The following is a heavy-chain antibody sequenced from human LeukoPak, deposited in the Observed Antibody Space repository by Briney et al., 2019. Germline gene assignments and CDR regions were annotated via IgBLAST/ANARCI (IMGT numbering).Heavy chain of an antibody. D-gene: IGHD3-22*01. J-gene: IGHJ4*02. CDR2: IYYSGST. CDR1: GGSISSHY. CDR3: ARGILYYDSSGYYPVYYFDY. V-gene: IGHV4-59*11. Sequence: SETLSLTCTVSGGSISSHYWSWIRQPPGKGLEWIGYIYYSGSTNYNPSLKSRVTISVDTSKNQFSLKLSSVTAADTAVYYCARGILYYDSSGYYPVYYFDYWGQGTLVTVSS.